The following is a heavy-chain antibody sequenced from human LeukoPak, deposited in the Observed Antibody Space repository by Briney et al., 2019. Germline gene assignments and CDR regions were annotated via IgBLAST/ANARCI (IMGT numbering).Heavy chain of an antibody. V-gene: IGHV1-24*01. CDR1: GYTLTELS. J-gene: IGHJ4*02. CDR2: FDPEDGET. CDR3: ATRGYSYGYPDY. Sequence: ASVKVSCKVSGYTLTELSMHWVRQAPGKGLEWMEGFDPEDGETIYAQEFQGRVTMTEDTSTDTAYMELSSLRSEDTAVYYCATRGYSYGYPDYWGQGTLVTVSS. D-gene: IGHD5-18*01.